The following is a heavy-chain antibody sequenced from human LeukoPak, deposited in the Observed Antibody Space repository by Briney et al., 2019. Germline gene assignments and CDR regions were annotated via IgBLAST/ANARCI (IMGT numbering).Heavy chain of an antibody. CDR1: GGSISSYY. CDR3: ARGRDGYNYGYEYFQH. CDR2: IYYSGST. D-gene: IGHD5-24*01. V-gene: IGHV4-59*01. J-gene: IGHJ1*01. Sequence: PWETLSLTCTVSGGSISSYYWSWIRQPPGKGLEWLGYIYYSGSTNYNPSLKSRVTISLDTSKNQFSLKLSSVTAADTAVYYCARGRDGYNYGYEYFQHWGQGTLVTVSS.